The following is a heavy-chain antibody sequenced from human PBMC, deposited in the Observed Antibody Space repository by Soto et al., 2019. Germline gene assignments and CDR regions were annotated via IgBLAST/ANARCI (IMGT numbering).Heavy chain of an antibody. D-gene: IGHD6-19*01. J-gene: IGHJ4*02. CDR3: ARGDSGWYKGFDY. V-gene: IGHV1-2*04. CDR1: GYTFTSYD. Sequence: ASVKVSCKASGYTFTSYDMHWVRQAPGQGLEWMGWINPNSGGTNYAQKSQGWVTMTRDTSISTAYMELSRLRSDDTAVYYCARGDSGWYKGFDYWGQGTLVTVSS. CDR2: INPNSGGT.